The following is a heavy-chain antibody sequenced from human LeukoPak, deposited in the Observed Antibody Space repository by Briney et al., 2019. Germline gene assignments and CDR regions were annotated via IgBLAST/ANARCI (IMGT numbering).Heavy chain of an antibody. Sequence: GASVKVSCKASGYTFTGYYIHWVRQAPGQGLEWMGWINPNSGGTNYAQKFQGRVTMTRDTSISTAYMELSRLRSDDTAVYYCARVSHSGSYRLDYWGQGTLVTVSS. D-gene: IGHD1-26*01. CDR3: ARVSHSGSYRLDY. V-gene: IGHV1-2*02. CDR1: GYTFTGYY. CDR2: INPNSGGT. J-gene: IGHJ4*02.